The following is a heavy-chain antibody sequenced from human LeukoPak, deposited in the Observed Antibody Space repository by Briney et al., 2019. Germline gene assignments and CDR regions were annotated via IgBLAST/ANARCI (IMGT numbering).Heavy chain of an antibody. V-gene: IGHV3-33*01. CDR1: GFTFSSYG. CDR3: ARASYSSGWYYFDY. J-gene: IGHJ4*02. Sequence: GRSLRLSCAASGFTFSSYGMHWVRQAPGKGLEWVAVIWYDGSNKYYADSVKGRFTISRDNSKNTLYLQMNSLRAEDTAVHYCARASYSSGWYYFDYWGQGTLVTVSS. CDR2: IWYDGSNK. D-gene: IGHD6-19*01.